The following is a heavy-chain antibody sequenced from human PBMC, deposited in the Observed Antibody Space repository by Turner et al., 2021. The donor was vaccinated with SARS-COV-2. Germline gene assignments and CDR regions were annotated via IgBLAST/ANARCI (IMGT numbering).Heavy chain of an antibody. CDR2: ISYDGSNK. V-gene: IGHV3-30*18. J-gene: IGHJ4*02. D-gene: IGHD3-10*02. Sequence: QVQLVESGGGVVQTGRSLRLSCAATGFTFSSYGMHWVRQAPGKGLDWVAVISYDGSNKYYVDSVKGRFTISRDNSKNTLYLQMNSLRAEDTAVYYCAKVMFGGWSGFDYWGQGTLVTVSS. CDR3: AKVMFGGWSGFDY. CDR1: GFTFSSYG.